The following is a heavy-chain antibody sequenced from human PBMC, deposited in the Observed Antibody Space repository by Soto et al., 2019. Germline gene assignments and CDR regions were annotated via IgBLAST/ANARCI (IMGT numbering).Heavy chain of an antibody. Sequence: EVQLVESGGGLVQPGGSVRLSCAASGFTFNTFWMHWVRQAPGNVLVWVSRINSDGSTKAYADSVKGRFTISRDNAKTTLCLQMNRLNVEATAVYYCARDTVSCRAGNYFFWGHGSLLTVSS. D-gene: IGHD3-10*01. CDR2: INSDGSTK. CDR3: ARDTVSCRAGNYFF. CDR1: GFTFNTFW. V-gene: IGHV3-74*01. J-gene: IGHJ4*01.